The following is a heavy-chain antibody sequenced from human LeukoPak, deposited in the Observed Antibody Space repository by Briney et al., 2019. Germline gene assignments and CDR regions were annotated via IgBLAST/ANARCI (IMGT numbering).Heavy chain of an antibody. J-gene: IGHJ4*02. Sequence: SQTLSLTCTVSGGSISSGDYYWSWIRQPPGKGPEWIGYIYYSGSTYYNPSLKSRVTISVDTSKNQFSLKLSSVTAADTAVYYCARGALWGNYNFDYWGQGTLVTVSS. CDR3: ARGALWGNYNFDY. CDR2: IYYSGST. CDR1: GGSISSGDYY. D-gene: IGHD3-10*01. V-gene: IGHV4-30-4*08.